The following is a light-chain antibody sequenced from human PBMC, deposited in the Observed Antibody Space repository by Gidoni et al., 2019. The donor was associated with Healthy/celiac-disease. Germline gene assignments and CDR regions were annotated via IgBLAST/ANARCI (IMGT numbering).Light chain of an antibody. CDR3: QQRSNWLFT. Sequence: EIVLTQSPATLSLSPGERATLSCRASQSVSSYLAWYQQKPGQAPRLLIYDASNRATGIPARFSGRGSGTDFTLTISSLEPEDFAVYYCQQRSNWLFTFXPXTKVDIK. CDR2: DAS. J-gene: IGKJ3*01. CDR1: QSVSSY. V-gene: IGKV3-11*01.